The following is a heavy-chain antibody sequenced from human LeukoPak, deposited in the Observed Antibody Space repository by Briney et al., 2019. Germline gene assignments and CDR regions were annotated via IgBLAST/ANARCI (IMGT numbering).Heavy chain of an antibody. D-gene: IGHD2-8*02. CDR3: ASSSAGGGDFDY. Sequence: PSETLSLTCTVAGGSISSYYWSWIRQPAGKGLEWIGRIYTSGSTNYNPSLKSRVTISVDTSKNQFSLKLSSVTAADTAVYYCASSSAGGGDFDYWGQGTLVTVSS. J-gene: IGHJ4*02. CDR1: GGSISSYY. V-gene: IGHV4-4*07. CDR2: IYTSGST.